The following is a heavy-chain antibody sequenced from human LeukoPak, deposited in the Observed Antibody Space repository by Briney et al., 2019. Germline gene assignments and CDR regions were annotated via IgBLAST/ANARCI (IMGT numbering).Heavy chain of an antibody. D-gene: IGHD4-17*01. CDR3: ARAPPYGDYERGADY. CDR1: GFTFSSYS. Sequence: PGGSLRLSCAASGFTFSSYSMNWVRQAPGKGLEWVSYINSRSSTIYYADSVKGRFTFSRDNAKNSLYLQMNSLRAEDTAVYYCARAPPYGDYERGADYWGQGTLVTVSS. CDR2: INSRSSTI. V-gene: IGHV3-48*01. J-gene: IGHJ4*02.